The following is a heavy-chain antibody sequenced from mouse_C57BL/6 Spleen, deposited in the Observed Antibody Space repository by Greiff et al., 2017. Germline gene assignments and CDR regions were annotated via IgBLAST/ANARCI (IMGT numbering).Heavy chain of an antibody. CDR1: GFSLTSYA. Sequence: VQLQESGPGLVAPSQSLSITCTVSGFSLTSYAISWVRQPPGKGLEWLGVIWTGGGTNYNSALKSRLSISKDNSKSQVFLKMNSLQTYDTARYYCARKNGMGSNYVAMDYWGQGTSVTVSS. CDR3: ARKNGMGSNYVAMDY. CDR2: IWTGGGT. D-gene: IGHD2-5*01. J-gene: IGHJ4*01. V-gene: IGHV2-9-1*01.